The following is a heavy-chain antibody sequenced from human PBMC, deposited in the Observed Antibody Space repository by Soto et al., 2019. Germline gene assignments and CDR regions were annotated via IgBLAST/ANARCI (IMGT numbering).Heavy chain of an antibody. J-gene: IGHJ4*02. D-gene: IGHD3-10*01. CDR1: GFIFKMYW. V-gene: IGHV3-74*01. CDR2: IYNDGTYS. CDR3: TRGPRPISTGTGAY. Sequence: LRLSCAASGFIFKMYWMHWVRQSPGKGLVWISRIYNDGTYSDYADSVRGRFTISRDNVNDTLYLQMNNLRAEDSGLYYCTRGPRPISTGTGAYWGQGTQVTAPQ.